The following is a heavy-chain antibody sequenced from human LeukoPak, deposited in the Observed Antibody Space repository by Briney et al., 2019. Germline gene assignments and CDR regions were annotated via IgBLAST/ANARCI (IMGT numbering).Heavy chain of an antibody. J-gene: IGHJ5*02. CDR2: IIPILGTA. CDR1: GGTFSSYA. V-gene: IGHV1-69*13. D-gene: IGHD3-22*01. Sequence: PGASVKVSCEASGGTFSSYAISWVRQAPGQGLERMGGIIPILGTANYAQKFQGRVTITADESTSTAYMELSSLRSEDTAVYYCARKVHYYDSSGYYYSWFDPWGQGTLVTVSS. CDR3: ARKVHYYDSSGYYYSWFDP.